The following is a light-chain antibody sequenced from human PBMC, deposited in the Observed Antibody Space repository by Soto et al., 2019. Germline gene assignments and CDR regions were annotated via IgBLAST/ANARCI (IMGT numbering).Light chain of an antibody. Sequence: DIQMTQSPSSLSASVGDRVTITCLASQDIRSDLAWYQQKPGKAPKLLIYAASNFQSGVPSRFSGSGSGTHFTLTISSLQPEDFATYYCQQLHGYPITFGQGTRLEIK. J-gene: IGKJ5*01. CDR1: QDIRSD. V-gene: IGKV1-17*01. CDR3: QQLHGYPIT. CDR2: AAS.